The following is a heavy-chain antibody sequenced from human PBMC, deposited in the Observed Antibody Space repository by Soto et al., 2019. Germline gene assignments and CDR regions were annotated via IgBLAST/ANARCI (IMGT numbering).Heavy chain of an antibody. J-gene: IGHJ6*02. CDR3: AKSGSKFGYYYGMDV. D-gene: IGHD3-16*01. Sequence: SETLSLTCTVSGGSISSGDYYWSWIRQPPGKGLEWIGYIYYSGSTYYNPPLKSRVTISVDTSKNQFSLKLSSVTAADTAVYYCAKSGSKFGYYYGMDVWGQGTTVTVSS. V-gene: IGHV4-30-4*01. CDR2: IYYSGST. CDR1: GGSISSGDYY.